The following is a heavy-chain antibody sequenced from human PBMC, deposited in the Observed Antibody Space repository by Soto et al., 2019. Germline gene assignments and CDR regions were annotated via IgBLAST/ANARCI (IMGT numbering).Heavy chain of an antibody. CDR1: GFTFDDYA. V-gene: IGHV3-9*01. CDR3: AKDKGYCSGGSCYPLYFDY. J-gene: IGHJ4*02. CDR2: ISWNSGSI. Sequence: GGSLRLSCAASGFTFDDYAMHWVRQAPGKGLEWVSGISWNSGSIGYADSVKGRFTISRDNAKNSLYLQMNSLRAEDTALYYCAKDKGYCSGGSCYPLYFDYWGQGTLVTVSS. D-gene: IGHD2-15*01.